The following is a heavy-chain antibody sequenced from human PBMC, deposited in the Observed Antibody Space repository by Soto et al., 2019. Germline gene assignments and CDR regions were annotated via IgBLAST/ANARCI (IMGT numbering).Heavy chain of an antibody. V-gene: IGHV1-46*01. J-gene: IGHJ4*01. CDR2: INPSGGGT. CDR3: ARGAYXSSGYNRLWYFDY. CDR1: GYTFTSYY. Sequence: ASVKVSCKASGYTFTSYYMHWVRQAPGQGLEWMGIINPSGGGTTYAQKFQGRVTVTRDTSTTTVYMELRSLRSEDTAVYFCARGAYXSSGYNRLWYFDYWG. D-gene: IGHD3-22*01.